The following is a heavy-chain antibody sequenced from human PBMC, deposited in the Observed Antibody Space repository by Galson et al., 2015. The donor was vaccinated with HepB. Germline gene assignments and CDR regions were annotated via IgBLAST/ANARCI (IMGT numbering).Heavy chain of an antibody. Sequence: SLRLSCAASGFTFSSYSMNWVRQAPGKGLEWVSSISSSSSYIYYTNSVKGRFTISRDNAKNSLYLQMNSLRAEDTAVYYCARGDPEWFGERYYGMDVWGQGTTVTVSS. CDR1: GFTFSSYS. D-gene: IGHD3-10*01. V-gene: IGHV3-21*01. CDR2: ISSSSSYI. CDR3: ARGDPEWFGERYYGMDV. J-gene: IGHJ6*02.